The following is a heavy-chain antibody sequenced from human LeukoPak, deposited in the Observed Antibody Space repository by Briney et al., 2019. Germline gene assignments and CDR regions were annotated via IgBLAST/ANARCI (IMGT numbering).Heavy chain of an antibody. Sequence: GRSLRLPCAASGFTFSSYAMHWVRQAPGKGLEWVAVISYDGSNEYYADSVKGRFTISRDNSKNTLYLQMNSLRAEDTAVYYCARGAGYCSSTSCYVSPFDCWGQGTLVTVSS. CDR3: ARGAGYCSSTSCYVSPFDC. CDR1: GFTFSSYA. V-gene: IGHV3-30*04. J-gene: IGHJ4*02. CDR2: ISYDGSNE. D-gene: IGHD2-2*01.